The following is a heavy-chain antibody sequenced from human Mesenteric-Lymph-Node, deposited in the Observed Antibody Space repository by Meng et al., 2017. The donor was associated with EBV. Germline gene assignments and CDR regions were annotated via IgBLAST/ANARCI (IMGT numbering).Heavy chain of an antibody. J-gene: IGHJ4*02. V-gene: IGHV4-34*02. CDR1: GGSFSGSF. D-gene: IGHD6-13*01. CDR2: INPSGGT. Sequence: QVRLKLWCAGLLQPSETLSPTCAVYGGSFSGSFWSWIRQPPGKGLEWIGEINPSGGTNYSPSLKSRVTISLDTSKNQFSLKLSSVTAADTAVYYCARSTRGYSSSWFDYWSQGTLVTVSS. CDR3: ARSTRGYSSSWFDY.